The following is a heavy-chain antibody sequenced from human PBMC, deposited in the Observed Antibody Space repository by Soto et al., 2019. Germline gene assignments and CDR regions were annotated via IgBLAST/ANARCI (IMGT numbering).Heavy chain of an antibody. Sequence: PSETLSLTCTVSGGSISSAGYYWSWIRQHPGKGLEWIGYIYYSGSTNYNPSLKSRVTISVDTSKNQFSLKLSSVTAADTAVYYCARVYYDFWSGYFQNWFDPWGQGTLVTVSS. CDR3: ARVYYDFWSGYFQNWFDP. CDR1: GGSISSAGYY. V-gene: IGHV4-61*08. CDR2: IYYSGST. J-gene: IGHJ5*02. D-gene: IGHD3-3*01.